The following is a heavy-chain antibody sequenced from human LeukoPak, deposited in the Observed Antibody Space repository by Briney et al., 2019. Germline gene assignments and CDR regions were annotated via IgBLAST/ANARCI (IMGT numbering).Heavy chain of an antibody. D-gene: IGHD3-16*01. V-gene: IGHV3-7*03. CDR3: ARGGGLDV. J-gene: IGHJ6*02. CDR1: GFTFSSYG. CDR2: INHNGNVN. Sequence: GGSLRLSCAASGFTFSSYGMHWVRQAPGKGLEWVASINHNGNVNYYVDSVKGRFTIFRDNAKNSLYLQMSNLRAEDTAVYFCARGGGLDVWGQGATVTVSS.